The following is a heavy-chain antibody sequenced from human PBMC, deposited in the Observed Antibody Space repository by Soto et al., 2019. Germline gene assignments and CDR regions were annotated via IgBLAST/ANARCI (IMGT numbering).Heavy chain of an antibody. Sequence: EVLLVESGGDLVQPGGSLRLSCAASGFTLSSNYMSWVRQAPGKGLEWVSVIYSGGSTYYADSVKGRFTISRDNSKNTLYLQMNSLRAEDTAVYYCARVVVVVAALVDWGQGTLVTVSS. D-gene: IGHD2-15*01. J-gene: IGHJ4*02. CDR1: GFTLSSNY. CDR3: ARVVVVVAALVD. V-gene: IGHV3-66*01. CDR2: IYSGGST.